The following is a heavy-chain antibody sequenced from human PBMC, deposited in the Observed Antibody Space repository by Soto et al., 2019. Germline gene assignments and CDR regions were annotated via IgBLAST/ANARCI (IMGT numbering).Heavy chain of an antibody. CDR3: AKDLHGSEYVY. CDR2: ISGSGGSA. CDR1: GFTFSSYA. J-gene: IGHJ4*02. V-gene: IGHV3-23*01. Sequence: GGSLRLSCAASGFTFSSYAMSWVRQAPGKGLEWVSAISGSGGSAYYADSVKGRFTISRDNSKNTLYLQMNSLRAEDTAVYYCAKDLHGSEYVYWGQGTLVTVSS. D-gene: IGHD3-10*01.